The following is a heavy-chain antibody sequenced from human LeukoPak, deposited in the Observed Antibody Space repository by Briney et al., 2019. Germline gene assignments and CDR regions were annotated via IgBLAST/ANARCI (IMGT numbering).Heavy chain of an antibody. J-gene: IGHJ3*02. Sequence: GGSLRLSCAASGFTFSNYSMNWVRQAPGKGLEWVASISSSSSYIYYADSVKGRFTISRDNAKNSLYLQMNSLRAEDTAVYYCARDPTGSGPDAFDIWGQGTMVTVSS. D-gene: IGHD7-27*01. CDR3: ARDPTGSGPDAFDI. CDR2: ISSSSSYI. CDR1: GFTFSNYS. V-gene: IGHV3-21*01.